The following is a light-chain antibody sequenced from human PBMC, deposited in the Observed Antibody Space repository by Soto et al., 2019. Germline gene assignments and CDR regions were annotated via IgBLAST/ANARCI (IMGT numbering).Light chain of an antibody. CDR1: SSDVGNYNY. CDR3: NSYTSSSTYV. J-gene: IGLJ1*01. V-gene: IGLV2-14*01. Sequence: QSALTQPASVSGSPGQSITISCTGTSSDVGNYNYVSCYQQHPGKAPKLMIYDVSNRPSGVSNRFSGSKSGNTASLTISGLQAEDEADYYCNSYTSSSTYVFGAGTKVTVL. CDR2: DVS.